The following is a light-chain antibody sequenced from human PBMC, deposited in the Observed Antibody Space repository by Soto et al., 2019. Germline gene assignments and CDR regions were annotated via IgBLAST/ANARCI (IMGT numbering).Light chain of an antibody. CDR1: QGINSH. V-gene: IGKV1-9*01. Sequence: IQVTQSPSSLSASVGDRVTITCLASQGINSHLAWYQQKPGKAPKVLIHSASTLESGVPSRFSGSGSGTDFTLTISSLQPEDFATYYCQQFKSLPITFGGGTRVEIK. J-gene: IGKJ4*01. CDR3: QQFKSLPIT. CDR2: SAS.